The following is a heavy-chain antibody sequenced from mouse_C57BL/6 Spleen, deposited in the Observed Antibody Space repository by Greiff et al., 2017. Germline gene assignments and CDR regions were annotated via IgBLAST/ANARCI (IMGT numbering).Heavy chain of an antibody. J-gene: IGHJ2*01. Sequence: QVQLQQSGAELVKPGASVKLSRKASGYTFTSYWMHWVKQRPGQGLEWIGMIHPNSGSTNYNEKFKSKATLTVDKSSSTAYMQLSSLTSEDSAIYYCARSGPMITTYYFDYGGQGTTLTVSS. CDR1: GYTFTSYW. CDR3: ARSGPMITTYYFDY. CDR2: IHPNSGST. D-gene: IGHD2-4*01. V-gene: IGHV1-64*01.